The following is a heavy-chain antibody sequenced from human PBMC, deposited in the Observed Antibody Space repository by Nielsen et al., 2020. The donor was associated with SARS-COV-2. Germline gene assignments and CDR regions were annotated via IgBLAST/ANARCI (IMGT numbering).Heavy chain of an antibody. CDR3: ARHPDTAMDDYYYYGMDV. CDR2: IYPGDSDT. Sequence: VRPMPGKGLEWMGIIYPGDSDTRYSPSFQGQVTISADKSISTAYLQWSSLKASDTAMYYCARHPDTAMDDYYYYGMDVWGQGTTVTVSS. D-gene: IGHD5-18*01. J-gene: IGHJ6*02. V-gene: IGHV5-51*01.